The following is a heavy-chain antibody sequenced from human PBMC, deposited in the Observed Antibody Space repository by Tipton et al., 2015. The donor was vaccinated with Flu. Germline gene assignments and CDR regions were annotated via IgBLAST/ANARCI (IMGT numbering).Heavy chain of an antibody. V-gene: IGHV3-53*01. Sequence: SLRLSCAASGFTVSRNYMIWVRQVPGKGLEWVSVLYSDGTTYYTESVKGRFTISRDNSKTTWYLQMNSLRVEDTAVYYCARDRVVGAAAGYYYYYYGMDVRGHGTTVTVYS. CDR3: ARDRVVGAAAGYYYYYYGMDV. CDR2: LYSDGTT. J-gene: IGHJ6*02. CDR1: GFTVSRNY. D-gene: IGHD1-26*01.